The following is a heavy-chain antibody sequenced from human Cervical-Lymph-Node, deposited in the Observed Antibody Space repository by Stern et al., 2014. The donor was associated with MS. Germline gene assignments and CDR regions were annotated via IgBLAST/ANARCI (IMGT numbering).Heavy chain of an antibody. CDR1: GFTFSYYA. V-gene: IGHV3-30*18. Sequence: VQLVESGGGVVQPGRSLRLSCAASGFTFSYYAMHWVRQAPGKGLEWVAAISFDGTYKYYADSVRGRITVSRDNSNNTLSLQMNSLRPEDTAVYYCAKDRDRSGYYGLGLPESWGQGTLVTVSS. CDR2: ISFDGTYK. J-gene: IGHJ5*02. D-gene: IGHD3-22*01. CDR3: AKDRDRSGYYGLGLPES.